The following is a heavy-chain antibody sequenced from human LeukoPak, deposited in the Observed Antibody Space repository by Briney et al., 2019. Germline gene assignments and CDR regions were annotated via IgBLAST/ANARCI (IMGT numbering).Heavy chain of an antibody. CDR3: ARRDEHYYYDRSGYLQH. CDR1: GGSISSGGYY. J-gene: IGHJ1*01. Sequence: LSLTCTVSGGSISSGGYYWSWVRQAPGKGLEWVSYINSDSSIIYYADSVKGRFTISRDNAKNSLYLQMNSLRAEDTAVYYCARRDEHYYYDRSGYLQHWGQGTLVTVSS. CDR2: INSDSSII. D-gene: IGHD3-22*01. V-gene: IGHV3-11*04.